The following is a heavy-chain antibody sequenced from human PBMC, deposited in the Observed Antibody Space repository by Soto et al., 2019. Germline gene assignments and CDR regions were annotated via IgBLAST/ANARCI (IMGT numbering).Heavy chain of an antibody. J-gene: IGHJ6*02. CDR2: IYPGDSDT. CDR1: GYSFTSYW. D-gene: IGHD6-6*01. V-gene: IGHV5-51*01. CDR3: ARLKEGYSSSYENYYYYYGMDV. Sequence: GESLKISFKGSGYSFTSYWIGWVRQMPGKGLEWMGIIYPGDSDTRYSPSFQGQVTISADKSISTAYLQWSSLKASDTAMYYCARLKEGYSSSYENYYYYYGMDVWGQGTTVTVSS.